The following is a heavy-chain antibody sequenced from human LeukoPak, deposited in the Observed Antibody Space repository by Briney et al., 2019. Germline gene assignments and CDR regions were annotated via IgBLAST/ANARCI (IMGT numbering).Heavy chain of an antibody. CDR2: IEQNGNEK. D-gene: IGHD2-2*01. V-gene: IGHV3-7*01. J-gene: IGHJ6*03. CDR1: GFTFSSYW. Sequence: GGSLRLSCAASGFTFSSYWMTWVRQAPGKGLEWVATIEQNGNEKHYVDSVKGRFAISRDNAKNSLYLQMNSLRGEDTAVYYCARDSWARVVRSYMDVWGKGTTVTVSS. CDR3: ARDSWARVVRSYMDV.